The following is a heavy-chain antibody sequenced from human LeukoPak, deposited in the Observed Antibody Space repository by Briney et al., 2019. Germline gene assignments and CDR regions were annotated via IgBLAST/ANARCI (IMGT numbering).Heavy chain of an antibody. J-gene: IGHJ6*03. CDR3: ARESRPRYAYYYMDV. CDR2: CIPIFGPA. Sequence: EVSCNASGGSFIIYAISWVRQPPGQGLEWRGGCIPIFGPANYAQKLQNRVTITADKSTSTAYMELSSLRSEDTAVYYCARESRPRYAYYYMDVWGKGTTVTVSS. V-gene: IGHV1-69*06. D-gene: IGHD2-8*01. CDR1: GGSFIIYA.